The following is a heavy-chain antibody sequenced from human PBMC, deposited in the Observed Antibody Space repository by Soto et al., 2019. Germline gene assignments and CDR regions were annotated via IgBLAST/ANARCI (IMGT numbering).Heavy chain of an antibody. D-gene: IGHD2-15*01. CDR1: GYSFEDYS. Sequence: EVQLVESGGDMVQPGRSLKLSCVGSGYSFEDYSMHWVRQAPGKGLEWVSGISWNGNFTGYADSVKGRFTISRDNAKNSLFLQMRSLSLEDTALYYCVGGSWFDWGQGTLVTVSS. J-gene: IGHJ4*02. V-gene: IGHV3-9*01. CDR3: VGGSWFD. CDR2: ISWNGNFT.